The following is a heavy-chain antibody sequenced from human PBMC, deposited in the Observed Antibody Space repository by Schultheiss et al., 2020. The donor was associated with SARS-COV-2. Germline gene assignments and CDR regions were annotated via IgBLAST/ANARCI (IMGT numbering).Heavy chain of an antibody. Sequence: SQTLSLTCAVSGGSISSSNWWSWVRQPPGKGLEWIGSIYYSGSTYYNPSLKSRVTISVDTSKNQFSLKLSSVTAADTAVYYCASEDIVVVVAAYFDYWGQGTLVTVSS. J-gene: IGHJ4*02. CDR1: GGSISSSNW. CDR2: IYYSGST. V-gene: IGHV4-39*01. D-gene: IGHD2-15*01. CDR3: ASEDIVVVVAAYFDY.